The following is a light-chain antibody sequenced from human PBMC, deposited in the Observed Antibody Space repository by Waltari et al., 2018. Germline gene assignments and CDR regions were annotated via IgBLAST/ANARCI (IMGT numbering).Light chain of an antibody. V-gene: IGKV3-15*01. Sequence: ETVMTQSPATLSVSPGERVILSCRASQTIRSDLAWYQQKPGQSPRLLIYGASTRATAIPARFSGSGSGTEFTLTISSLQCEDFGVYYCQQYDHWPPAFGPGTKVDVK. CDR2: GAS. CDR1: QTIRSD. CDR3: QQYDHWPPA. J-gene: IGKJ3*01.